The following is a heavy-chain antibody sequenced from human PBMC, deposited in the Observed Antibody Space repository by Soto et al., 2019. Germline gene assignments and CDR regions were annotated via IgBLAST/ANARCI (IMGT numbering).Heavy chain of an antibody. CDR3: ARGQLLWFGELLSNWFDP. V-gene: IGHV1-8*01. CDR2: MNPNSGNT. CDR1: GYTFTSYD. D-gene: IGHD3-10*01. J-gene: IGHJ5*02. Sequence: RASVKVSCKASGYTFTSYDINWVRQATGQGLEWMGWMNPNSGNTGYAQKFQGRVTMTRNTSISTAYMELSSLRSEDTAVYYCARGQLLWFGELLSNWFDPWGQGTLVTVSS.